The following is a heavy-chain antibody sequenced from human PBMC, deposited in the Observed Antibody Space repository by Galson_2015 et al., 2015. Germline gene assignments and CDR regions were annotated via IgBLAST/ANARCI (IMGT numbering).Heavy chain of an antibody. V-gene: IGHV3-53*01. CDR1: GFTVSNIY. D-gene: IGHD3-10*02. CDR3: ARAQCSGSDFPDY. CDR2: IYSGGDT. Sequence: SLRLSCAASGFTVSNIYMSWVRQAPGRGLEWVSIIYSGGDTFYVDSVKGRFTISRDNSKNTLYLQMNSLRAEDTAVYYCARAQCSGSDFPDYWGQGTLVTASS. J-gene: IGHJ4*02.